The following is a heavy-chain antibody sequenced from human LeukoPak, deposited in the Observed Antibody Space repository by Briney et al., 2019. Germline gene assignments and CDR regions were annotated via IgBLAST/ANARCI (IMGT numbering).Heavy chain of an antibody. J-gene: IGHJ4*02. CDR1: GFTFSSYW. Sequence: GGSLRLSCAASGFTFSSYWMSWVRQTPGEGLEYLANINQVGSQTYYMDSVKGRFTISRDNAKNSLYLQMNSLRAEDTAVYYCATNSGKRFVYWGQGTLVTVSS. V-gene: IGHV3-7*01. CDR2: INQVGSQT. CDR3: ATNSGKRFVY. D-gene: IGHD1-1*01.